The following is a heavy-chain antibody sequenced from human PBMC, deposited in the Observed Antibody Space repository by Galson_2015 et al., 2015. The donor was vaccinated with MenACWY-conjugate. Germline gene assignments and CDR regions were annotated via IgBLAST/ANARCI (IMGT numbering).Heavy chain of an antibody. Sequence: SVKVSCKASGYTFTSYYMHWVRQAPGQGLEWMGIINPSGGSTSYAQKFQGRVTMTRDTSTSTVYMELSSLRSEDTAVYYCARDRRGGWHAFDIWGQGTMVTVSS. D-gene: IGHD3-16*01. CDR3: ARDRRGGWHAFDI. V-gene: IGHV1-46*01. CDR1: GYTFTSYY. CDR2: INPSGGST. J-gene: IGHJ3*02.